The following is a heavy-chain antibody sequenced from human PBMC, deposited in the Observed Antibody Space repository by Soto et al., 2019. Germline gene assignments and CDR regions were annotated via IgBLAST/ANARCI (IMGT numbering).Heavy chain of an antibody. CDR3: AIGRLTAAAGDDAFDI. D-gene: IGHD6-13*01. Sequence: SLRLSCAASGFTFSSYAMHWVRQAPGKGLEWVAVISYDGSNKYYADSVKGRFTISRDNSKNTLYLQMNSLRAEDTAVYYCAIGRLTAAAGDDAFDIWGQGKMVTVSS. J-gene: IGHJ3*02. CDR1: GFTFSSYA. CDR2: ISYDGSNK. V-gene: IGHV3-30-3*01.